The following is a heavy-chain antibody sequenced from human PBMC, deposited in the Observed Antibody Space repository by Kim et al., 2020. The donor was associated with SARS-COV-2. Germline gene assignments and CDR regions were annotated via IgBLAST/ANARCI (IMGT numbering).Heavy chain of an antibody. CDR3: ARCSTWARSGGSCYDFDY. CDR1: GYSFTSYW. D-gene: IGHD2-15*01. J-gene: IGHJ4*02. CDR2: IYPGDSDT. V-gene: IGHV5-51*01. Sequence: GESLKISCKGSGYSFTSYWIGWVRQMPGKGLEWMGIIYPGDSDTRYSPSFQGQVTISADKSISTAYLQWSSLKASDTAMYYCARCSTWARSGGSCYDFDYWGQGTLVTVSS.